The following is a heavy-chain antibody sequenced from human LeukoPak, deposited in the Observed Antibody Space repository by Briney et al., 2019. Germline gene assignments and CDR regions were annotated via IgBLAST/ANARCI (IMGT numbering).Heavy chain of an antibody. V-gene: IGHV3-23*01. CDR2: ISANGGGT. CDR1: GFTLSNFA. D-gene: IGHD1-26*01. J-gene: IGHJ4*02. Sequence: GGSLRLSCAASGFTLSNFAMGWVRQAPGKGLQWVSLISANGGGTYYADSVKGRFTISTDNSKNTLYLQMNNLRAEDTALYYCAKASGSGYGKDYFDYWGQGTLVTVSS. CDR3: AKASGSGYGKDYFDY.